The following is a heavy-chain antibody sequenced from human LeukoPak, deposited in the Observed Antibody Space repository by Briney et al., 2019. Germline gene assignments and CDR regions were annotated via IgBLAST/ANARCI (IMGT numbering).Heavy chain of an antibody. V-gene: IGHV1-2*02. CDR3: ARGAWDTAMALDY. Sequence: ASVKVSCKASGYTFTGYYMHWVRQAPGQGLEWMGWINPDHGGTNYAQKIRGRVTMTRDMSISTAYMELSRLRSDDTAVYYCARGAWDTAMALDYWGQGTLVTVSS. J-gene: IGHJ4*02. CDR2: INPDHGGT. D-gene: IGHD5-18*01. CDR1: GYTFTGYY.